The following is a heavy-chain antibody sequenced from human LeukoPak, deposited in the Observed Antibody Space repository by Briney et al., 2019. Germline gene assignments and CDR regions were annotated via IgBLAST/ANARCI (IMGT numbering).Heavy chain of an antibody. CDR3: ARDQSGWYEY. CDR1: VFTFSSYS. D-gene: IGHD6-19*01. CDR2: ISSSSSYI. J-gene: IGHJ4*02. V-gene: IGHV3-21*01. Sequence: GGSLRLSCAASVFTFSSYSMNCVRQAPGKGLECVSSISSSSSYIFYADSVKGRFTISRDNAKNSLYLQMNSVRDEDTDVYYCARDQSGWYEYWGQGTLVTVSS.